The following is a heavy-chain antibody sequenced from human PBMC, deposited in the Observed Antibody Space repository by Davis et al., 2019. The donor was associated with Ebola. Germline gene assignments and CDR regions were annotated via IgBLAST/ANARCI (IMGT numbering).Heavy chain of an antibody. Sequence: SETLSLTCTVSGGSFYSWGWLRQPPGKGLEWIGSIYHSGSTYYNPSLESRVAISVDTSKNQFSLRLSSVSAADTAVYYCARARRTAMVTLDYGMDVWGQGTTVTVSS. CDR2: IYHSGST. D-gene: IGHD5-18*01. CDR1: GGSFYS. CDR3: ARARRTAMVTLDYGMDV. J-gene: IGHJ6*02. V-gene: IGHV4-39*01.